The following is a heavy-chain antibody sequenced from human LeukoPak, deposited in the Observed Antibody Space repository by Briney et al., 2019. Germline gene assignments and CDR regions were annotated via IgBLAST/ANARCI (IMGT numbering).Heavy chain of an antibody. CDR2: IYTSGST. CDR3: ARSPRYCSSTSCYTGAFDI. V-gene: IGHV4-4*07. CDR1: GGSISSYY. Sequence: PSETLSLTCTVSGGSISSYYWSWIRQPAGKGLEWIGRIYTSGSTNYNPSLKSRVTMSVDTSKNQFSLKLSSVTAADTAVYYCARSPRYCSSTSCYTGAFDIWGQGTMVTVSS. J-gene: IGHJ3*02. D-gene: IGHD2-2*02.